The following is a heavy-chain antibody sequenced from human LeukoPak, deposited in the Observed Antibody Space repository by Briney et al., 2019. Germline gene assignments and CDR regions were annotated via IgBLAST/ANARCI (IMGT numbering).Heavy chain of an antibody. CDR1: GFTFSSHA. J-gene: IGHJ6*02. CDR3: AKERPTIFGVVTYYYYYGMDV. D-gene: IGHD3-3*01. V-gene: IGHV3-23*01. Sequence: GGSLRLSCAASGFTFSSHAMSWVRQAPGRGLEWVSAISGSGDATFYVDSMKGRFTNSRDNSKYTLYLQMNSLRAEDTAVYYCAKERPTIFGVVTYYYYYGMDVWGQGTTVTVSS. CDR2: ISGSGDAT.